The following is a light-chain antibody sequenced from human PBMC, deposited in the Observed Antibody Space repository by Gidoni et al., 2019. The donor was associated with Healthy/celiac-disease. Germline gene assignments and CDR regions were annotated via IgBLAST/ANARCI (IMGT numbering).Light chain of an antibody. J-gene: IGKJ2*04. CDR1: QSISSY. CDR3: QQSYSSPPEGS. CDR2: AAS. Sequence: IQMTHSPSSLSASVGDRVTITCRASQSISSYLNWYQQKPGKAPKLLIYAASSLQSGVPSRLSGSGSGTDFTLTISSLQPEDFATYFCQQSYSSPPEGSFGQGTKLEIK. V-gene: IGKV1-39*01.